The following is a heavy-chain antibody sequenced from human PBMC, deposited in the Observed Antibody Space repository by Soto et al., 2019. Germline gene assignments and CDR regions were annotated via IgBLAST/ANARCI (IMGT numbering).Heavy chain of an antibody. J-gene: IGHJ3*02. D-gene: IGHD4-17*01. CDR2: IYYSGST. Sequence: SETLSLTCTVSGGSISSGGYYWSWIRQHPGKGLEWIGYIYYSGSTYYNPSLKSRVTISVDTSKNQFSLKLSSVTAADTAVYYCARDPKTVLGAFDIWGQGTMVTVSS. CDR1: GGSISSGGYY. V-gene: IGHV4-31*03. CDR3: ARDPKTVLGAFDI.